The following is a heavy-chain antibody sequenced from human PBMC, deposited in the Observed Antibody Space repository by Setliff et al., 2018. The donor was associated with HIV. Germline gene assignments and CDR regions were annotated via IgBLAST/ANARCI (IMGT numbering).Heavy chain of an antibody. Sequence: KTSETLSLTCTVSGGSVSTGNYYWNWIRLPPGKGLEWIGYIFYSGSTNYNPSLKSRVTISVDTSKNQFSLRLNSVTAADTAIYYCTRRGADSYYPRPLDVWGKGTPVTVSS. CDR2: IFYSGST. CDR1: GGSVSTGNYY. D-gene: IGHD3-10*01. CDR3: TRRGADSYYPRPLDV. J-gene: IGHJ6*04. V-gene: IGHV4-61*01.